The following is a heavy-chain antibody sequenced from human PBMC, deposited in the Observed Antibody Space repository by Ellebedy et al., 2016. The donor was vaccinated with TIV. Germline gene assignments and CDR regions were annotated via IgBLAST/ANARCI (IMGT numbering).Heavy chain of an antibody. V-gene: IGHV3-7*03. CDR3: AKVPSSFWSGYSSRYFDY. J-gene: IGHJ4*02. D-gene: IGHD3-3*01. Sequence: GESLKISCVDSGFTFSTYWMHWDRQAPGKGLEWVANIKPDGSEKYYADSVKGRFAVSRDNSKDTLYLHMISLRAEDAAVYYCAKVPSSFWSGYSSRYFDYWGQGSLVTVSS. CDR2: IKPDGSEK. CDR1: GFTFSTYW.